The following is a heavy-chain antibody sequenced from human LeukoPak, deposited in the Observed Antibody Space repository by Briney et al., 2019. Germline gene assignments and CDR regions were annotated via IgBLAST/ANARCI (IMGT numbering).Heavy chain of an antibody. CDR2: ISSSSSTI. CDR3: ARGRTYYDFWSRYYSGEEFDY. V-gene: IGHV3-48*02. D-gene: IGHD3-3*01. Sequence: PGGSLRLSCVASGFTFGKYWMSWVRQAPGKGLEWVSYISSSSSTIYYADSVKGRFTISRDNAKNSLYLQMNSLRDEDTAVYYCARGRTYYDFWSRYYSGEEFDYWGQGTLVTVSS. J-gene: IGHJ4*02. CDR1: GFTFGKYW.